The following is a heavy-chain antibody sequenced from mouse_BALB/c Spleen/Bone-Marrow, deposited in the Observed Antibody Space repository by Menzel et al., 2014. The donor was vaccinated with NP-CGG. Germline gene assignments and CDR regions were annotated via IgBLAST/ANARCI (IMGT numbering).Heavy chain of an antibody. CDR1: GFDFSRYW. CDR3: ARVYYYGQFAY. Sequence: EVKLLESGGGLVQPGGSLKLSCAASGFDFSRYWLRWVRQAPGKGLEWIGEINPDSSTINYTPSLKDKFIISRDNAKNTLYLQMSKVRSEDTGLYYCARVYYYGQFAYWGQGTLVTGSA. J-gene: IGHJ3*01. CDR2: INPDSSTI. D-gene: IGHD1-1*01. V-gene: IGHV4-1*02.